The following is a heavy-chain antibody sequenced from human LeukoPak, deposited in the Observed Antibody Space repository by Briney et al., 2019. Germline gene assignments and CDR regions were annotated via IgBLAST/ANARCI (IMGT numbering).Heavy chain of an antibody. Sequence: EGSLRLSCEASGFTPSNRWMTWVRQAPGRGLEWVATITEGGSDKFYVDSVKGRFTISGDNGKNSLYLQMNSLRAEDTAVYYCARDPFELWGQGTLVTVSS. CDR3: ARDPFEL. J-gene: IGHJ4*02. D-gene: IGHD1-26*01. CDR2: ITEGGSDK. V-gene: IGHV3-7*01. CDR1: GFTPSNRW.